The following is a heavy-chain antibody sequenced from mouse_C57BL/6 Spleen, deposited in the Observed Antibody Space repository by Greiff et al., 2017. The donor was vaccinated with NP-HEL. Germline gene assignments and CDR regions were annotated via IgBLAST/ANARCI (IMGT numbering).Heavy chain of an antibody. D-gene: IGHD2-5*01. Sequence: EVKLMESGPELVKPGASVKISCKASGYSFTGYYMHWVKQSHGNILDWIGYIYPYNGVSSYNQKFKGKATLTVDKSSSTAYMELRSLTSEDSAVYYCARGGYYSNYYFDYWGQGTTLTVSS. CDR2: IYPYNGVS. CDR1: GYSFTGYY. J-gene: IGHJ2*01. CDR3: ARGGYYSNYYFDY. V-gene: IGHV1-31*01.